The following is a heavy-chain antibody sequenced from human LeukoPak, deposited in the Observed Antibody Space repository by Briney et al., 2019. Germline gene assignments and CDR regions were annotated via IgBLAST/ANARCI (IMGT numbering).Heavy chain of an antibody. CDR3: ARDRPYGIAARYYNWFDP. CDR2: IYYSGST. CDR1: GGSISSYY. D-gene: IGHD6-6*01. J-gene: IGHJ5*02. V-gene: IGHV4-59*01. Sequence: SETLSLTCTVSGGSISSYYWSWIRQPPGKGLEWIGYIYYSGSTNYNPSLMSRVTISVDTSKNQFSLKLSSVTAADTAVYYCARDRPYGIAARYYNWFDPWGQGTLVTVSS.